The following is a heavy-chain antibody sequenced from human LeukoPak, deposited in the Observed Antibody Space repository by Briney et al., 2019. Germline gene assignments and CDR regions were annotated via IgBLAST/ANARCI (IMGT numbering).Heavy chain of an antibody. Sequence: ASVKVSCKASGYTFTGYYMHWVRQAPGQGLEWMGRINPNSGGTNYAQKFQGRVTMTRDTSISTAYMELSRLRSDDTAVYYCARGGGVVVPAATRPGYWGQGTLVTVSS. CDR2: INPNSGGT. CDR3: ARGGGVVVPAATRPGY. CDR1: GYTFTGYY. J-gene: IGHJ4*02. D-gene: IGHD2-2*01. V-gene: IGHV1-2*06.